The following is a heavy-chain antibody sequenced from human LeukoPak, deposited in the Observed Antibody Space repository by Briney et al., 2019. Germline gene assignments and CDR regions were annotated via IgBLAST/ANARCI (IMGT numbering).Heavy chain of an antibody. V-gene: IGHV3-23*01. CDR2: ISGSGGST. D-gene: IGHD3-10*01. CDR3: AKEYQTYYYGSGSYPFDY. J-gene: IGHJ4*02. CDR1: GFTFSSYA. Sequence: GGSLRLSCAASGFTFSSYAMSWVRQAPGKGLEWVSAISGSGGSTYYADSAKGRFTISRDNSKNTLYLQMNSLRAEDTAVYYCAKEYQTYYYGSGSYPFDYWGQGTLVTVSS.